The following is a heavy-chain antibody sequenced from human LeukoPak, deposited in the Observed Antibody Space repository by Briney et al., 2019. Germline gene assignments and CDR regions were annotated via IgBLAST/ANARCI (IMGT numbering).Heavy chain of an antibody. V-gene: IGHV3-30*04. Sequence: GGSLRLSCAASGFTFSSYAMHWVRQAPGKGLEWVALISYDGSIKYYADSVKGRFTISRDNSKNTLYLQMNSLRAEDTAVYYCAKDRGIAAAGTGLGFFDYWGQGTLVTVSS. CDR1: GFTFSSYA. CDR3: AKDRGIAAAGTGLGFFDY. J-gene: IGHJ4*02. CDR2: ISYDGSIK. D-gene: IGHD6-13*01.